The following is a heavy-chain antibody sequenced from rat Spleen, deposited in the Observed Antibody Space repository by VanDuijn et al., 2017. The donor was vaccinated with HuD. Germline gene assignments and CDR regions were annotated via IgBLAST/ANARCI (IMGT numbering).Heavy chain of an antibody. Sequence: EVQLVESDGGLVQPGRSLKLSCAASGFTFSDYYMAWVRQAPTKGLEWVATINYDGSSTYYRDSVRGRFTISRDNAKSILYLQMDSLRSEDTATYYCGRSVFDYWGQGVMVTVSS. V-gene: IGHV5-29*01. CDR3: GRSVFDY. J-gene: IGHJ2*01. CDR2: INYDGSST. CDR1: GFTFSDYY.